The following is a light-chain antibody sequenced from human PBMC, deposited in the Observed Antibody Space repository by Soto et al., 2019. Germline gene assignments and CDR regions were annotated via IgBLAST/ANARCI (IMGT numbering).Light chain of an antibody. Sequence: IIQSHSYRYTAVEERGIIPCGESQSITRFLNWYQQKPGKAPKLLIYAASSLQSGVPSRFSGSGSGTDFTLTICSLQPEDFATYYCQQNYSPPPITFGQGTRLEI. CDR3: QQNYSPPPIT. V-gene: IGKV1-39*01. CDR2: AAS. J-gene: IGKJ5*01. CDR1: QSITRF.